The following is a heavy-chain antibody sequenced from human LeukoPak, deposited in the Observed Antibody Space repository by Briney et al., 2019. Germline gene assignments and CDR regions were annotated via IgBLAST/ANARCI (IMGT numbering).Heavy chain of an antibody. Sequence: PSETLSLTCAVYGGSFNGYYWSWIRQPPGKGLEWIGEINHSGSTNYNPSLKSRVTISVDTSKNQFSLKLSSVTAADTAVYYCASRGRRGYSYGAYYYYGMDVWGKGTTVTVSS. CDR2: INHSGST. CDR1: GGSFNGYY. D-gene: IGHD5-18*01. V-gene: IGHV4-34*01. CDR3: ASRGRRGYSYGAYYYYGMDV. J-gene: IGHJ6*04.